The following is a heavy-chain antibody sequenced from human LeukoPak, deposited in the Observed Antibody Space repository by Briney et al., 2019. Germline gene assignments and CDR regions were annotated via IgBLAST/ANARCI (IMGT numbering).Heavy chain of an antibody. CDR3: ARDSPQALAILHAFDI. J-gene: IGHJ3*02. V-gene: IGHV3-48*01. Sequence: GGSLRLSCAASGFTFSSYTMNWVRQAPGRGLESLSKIRSSSSTIYYADSVKGRFTISRDNAKNSLYLQMNSLRAEDTAVYYCARDSPQALAILHAFDIWGHGTMVTVSS. CDR2: IRSSSSTI. CDR1: GFTFSSYT. D-gene: IGHD5-12*01.